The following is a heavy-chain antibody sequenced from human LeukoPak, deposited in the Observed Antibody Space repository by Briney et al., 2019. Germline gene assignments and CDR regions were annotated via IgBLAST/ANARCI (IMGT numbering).Heavy chain of an antibody. CDR3: ARSQFSGWSSPYDAFDI. D-gene: IGHD2-15*01. J-gene: IGHJ3*02. CDR2: IYYSGST. Sequence: SETLSLTCTVSGGSISSYYWSWIRQPPGKGLEWIGYIYYSGSTNYNPSLKSRVTISVDTSKNQFSLKLSSVTAADTAVYYCARSQFSGWSSPYDAFDIWGQGTMVTVSS. CDR1: GGSISSYY. V-gene: IGHV4-59*08.